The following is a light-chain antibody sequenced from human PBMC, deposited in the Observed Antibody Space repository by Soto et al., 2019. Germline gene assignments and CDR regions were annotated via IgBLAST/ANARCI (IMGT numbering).Light chain of an antibody. Sequence: ELVLTRSPATLSLSPGERATLSCRASQSVSSYLAWYQQKPGQAPRLLIYDASNRATGIPARFSGSGSGTDFTLTISSLEPEDFAVYYCQQRSNWPTFGQGTKVDIK. CDR1: QSVSSY. J-gene: IGKJ1*01. CDR3: QQRSNWPT. CDR2: DAS. V-gene: IGKV3-11*01.